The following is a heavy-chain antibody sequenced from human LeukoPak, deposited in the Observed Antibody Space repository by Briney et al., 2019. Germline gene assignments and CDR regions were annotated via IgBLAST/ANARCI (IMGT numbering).Heavy chain of an antibody. D-gene: IGHD1-1*01. CDR1: GFTFSSYA. V-gene: IGHV3-23*01. CDR2: ISGSGGST. Sequence: GSLRLSCAASGFTFSSYAMSWVRQAPGKGLEWVSAISGSGGSTYYADSVKGRFTISRDKSKNSLYLQMNSLRAEDAALYYCARTGRLFDYWGQGTLVTVSS. J-gene: IGHJ4*02. CDR3: ARTGRLFDY.